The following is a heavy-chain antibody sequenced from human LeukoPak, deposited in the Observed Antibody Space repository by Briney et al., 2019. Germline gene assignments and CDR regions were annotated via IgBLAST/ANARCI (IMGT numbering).Heavy chain of an antibody. V-gene: IGHV3-49*04. D-gene: IGHD3-16*01. CDR1: GFTFKTYA. CDR2: IRSKAYGGTT. Sequence: GGSLRLSCVASGFTFKTYAMSWVRQAPGKGLEWVGFIRSKAYGGTTEYAASVKGRFTISRDDSKSIAYLQMNSLKTEDTAVYYCTRVGFYYYYGMDVWGQGTTVTVSS. CDR3: TRVGFYYYYGMDV. J-gene: IGHJ6*02.